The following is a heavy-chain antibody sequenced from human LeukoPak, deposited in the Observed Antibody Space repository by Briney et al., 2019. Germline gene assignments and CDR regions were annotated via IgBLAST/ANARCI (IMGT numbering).Heavy chain of an antibody. D-gene: IGHD1-20*01. CDR2: INPNSGGT. Sequence: ASVRVSCKASGYTFTGYYMHWVRQAPGQGLEWMGWINPNSGGTNNAQKFQGRVIMTRDTSISTAYMELSRLRSDDTAVYYCARPYLLTDNNWFDPWGQGTLVTVSS. J-gene: IGHJ5*02. CDR1: GYTFTGYY. V-gene: IGHV1-2*02. CDR3: ARPYLLTDNNWFDP.